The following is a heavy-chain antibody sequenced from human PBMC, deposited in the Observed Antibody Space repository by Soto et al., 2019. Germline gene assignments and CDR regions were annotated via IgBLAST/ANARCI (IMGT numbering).Heavy chain of an antibody. CDR1: GFTFSTYE. Sequence: GGPLRLSCAVSGFTFSTYEMNWVRQAPGKGLEWVSELSRSGSARYYADSVKGRFTISRDNANNSLYLQMNSLRAEDTAVYYCARGDYYGSGSTYGMDVWGQGTTVTVSS. D-gene: IGHD3-10*01. CDR2: LSRSGSAR. V-gene: IGHV3-48*03. CDR3: ARGDYYGSGSTYGMDV. J-gene: IGHJ6*02.